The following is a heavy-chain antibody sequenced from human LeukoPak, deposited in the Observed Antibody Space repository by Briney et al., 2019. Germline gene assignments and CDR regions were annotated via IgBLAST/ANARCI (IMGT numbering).Heavy chain of an antibody. Sequence: GGSLRLSCAASGFTVSSNYMTWVRQAPGKGLEWVSVIYSGGSTYYAESVKGRFTISRDSSSNTLHLQMNSLRAEDTAVYYCARAVVVVPAGLYYFDYWGQGTLVTVST. D-gene: IGHD2-2*01. CDR2: IYSGGST. CDR3: ARAVVVVPAGLYYFDY. J-gene: IGHJ4*02. V-gene: IGHV3-53*01. CDR1: GFTVSSNY.